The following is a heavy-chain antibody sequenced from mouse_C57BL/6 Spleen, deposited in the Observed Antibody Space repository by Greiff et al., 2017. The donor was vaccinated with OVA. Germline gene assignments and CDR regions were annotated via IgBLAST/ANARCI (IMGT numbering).Heavy chain of an antibody. CDR2: IYPRSGNT. CDR3: ARRRDDYDIWYFDV. CDR1: GYTFTSYG. J-gene: IGHJ1*03. Sequence: VQLQQSGAELARPGASVKLSCKASGYTFTSYGISWVKQRTGQGLEWIGEIYPRSGNTYYNEKFKGKATLTADKSSSTAYMELRSLTSEDSAVYFCARRRDDYDIWYFDVWGTGTTVTVSS. D-gene: IGHD2-4*01. V-gene: IGHV1-81*01.